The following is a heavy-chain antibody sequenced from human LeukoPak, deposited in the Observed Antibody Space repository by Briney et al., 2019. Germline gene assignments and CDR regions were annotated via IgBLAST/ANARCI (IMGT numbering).Heavy chain of an antibody. CDR2: ISGSGGSI. Sequence: GGSLRLSCAASEFTISSYGMSWVRQAPGKGLEWVASISGSGGSIQYADSVQGRFAISRDNSKNTLYLQMNSLRVEDTAMYFCARDPNGDYIGTFDMRGRGTMVSVSS. V-gene: IGHV3-23*01. D-gene: IGHD4-17*01. J-gene: IGHJ3*02. CDR3: ARDPNGDYIGTFDM. CDR1: EFTISSYG.